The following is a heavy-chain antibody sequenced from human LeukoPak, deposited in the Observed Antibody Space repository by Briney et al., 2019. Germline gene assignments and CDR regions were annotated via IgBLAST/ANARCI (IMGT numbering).Heavy chain of an antibody. J-gene: IGHJ4*02. Sequence: ASVKVSCKASGYTFTSYGISWGRQAPGQGLEWMGWISAYNGNTNYAQKLQGRVTMTTDTSTSTAYMELRSLRSDDTAVYYCARSVWGSYRYSRYFDYWGQGTLVAVSS. CDR3: ARSVWGSYRYSRYFDY. V-gene: IGHV1-18*01. CDR2: ISAYNGNT. CDR1: GYTFTSYG. D-gene: IGHD3-16*02.